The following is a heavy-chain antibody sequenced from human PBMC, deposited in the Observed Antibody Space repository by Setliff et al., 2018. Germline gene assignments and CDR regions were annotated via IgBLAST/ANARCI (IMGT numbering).Heavy chain of an antibody. CDR2: INHSGST. V-gene: IGHV4-61*09. CDR3: ARDRGGDPIGY. Sequence: TLSLTCTVSGAYIRSGSHHWSWVRQPAGKGLEWIGEINHSGSTNYNPSLKSRVTISVDTSKNQFSLKLSSVTAADTAVYYCARDRGGDPIGYWGQGTLVTVSS. J-gene: IGHJ4*02. CDR1: GAYIRSGSHH. D-gene: IGHD2-21*02.